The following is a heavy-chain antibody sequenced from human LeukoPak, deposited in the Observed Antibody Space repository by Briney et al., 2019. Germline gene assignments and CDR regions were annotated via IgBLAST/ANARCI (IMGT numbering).Heavy chain of an antibody. CDR3: ARDDYSGVGAAYFDY. J-gene: IGHJ4*02. CDR1: GYTFTSYD. D-gene: IGHD1-26*01. V-gene: IGHV1-18*01. Sequence: GASVKVSCKASGYTFTSYDINWVRQATGQGLEWMGWISAYNGNTNYAQKLQGRVTMTTDTSTSTAYMELRSLRSDDTAVYYCARDDYSGVGAAYFDYWGQGTLVTVSS. CDR2: ISAYNGNT.